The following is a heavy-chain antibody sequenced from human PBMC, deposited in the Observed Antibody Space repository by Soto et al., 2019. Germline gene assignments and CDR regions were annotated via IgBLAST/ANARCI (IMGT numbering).Heavy chain of an antibody. D-gene: IGHD2-2*01. Sequence: QVQLQESGPGLVKPSETLSLTCTVSGGSISSYYWSWIRQPAGKGLEWIGRIYTSGSTNYNPSLKSRVTMSVDTSKNQFSLKLSSVTAADTAVYYCARESDCSSTSCYGLNCFDPWGQGTLVTVSS. CDR1: GGSISSYY. CDR3: ARESDCSSTSCYGLNCFDP. CDR2: IYTSGST. J-gene: IGHJ5*02. V-gene: IGHV4-4*07.